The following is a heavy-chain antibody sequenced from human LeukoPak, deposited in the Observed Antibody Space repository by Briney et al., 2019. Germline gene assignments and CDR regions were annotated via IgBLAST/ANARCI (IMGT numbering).Heavy chain of an antibody. Sequence: GGSLRLSCVAHGFTFSSYAMHWVRQAPGKGLEWVALIWYDGSNKYYADSVKGRFTISRDNSKNTLYLQMNSLRDEDTAVYYCARGQDLEYWGQGTLGTVSS. CDR3: ARGQDLEY. CDR2: IWYDGSNK. V-gene: IGHV3-33*01. CDR1: GFTFSSYA. J-gene: IGHJ4*02.